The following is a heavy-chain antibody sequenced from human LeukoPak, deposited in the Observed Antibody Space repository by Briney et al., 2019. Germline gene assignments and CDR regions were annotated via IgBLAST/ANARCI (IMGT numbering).Heavy chain of an antibody. CDR3: ANKNSGSY. D-gene: IGHD2/OR15-2a*01. J-gene: IGHJ4*02. Sequence: GGSLRLSCAASGFTFRNYWMSWVRQAPGKGLEWVANIKQDGSDKYYVDSVKGQFTISRDNAKNSVYLQMNSLRAEDTAVYYCANKNSGSYWGQGTLVTVSS. CDR2: IKQDGSDK. CDR1: GFTFRNYW. V-gene: IGHV3-7*01.